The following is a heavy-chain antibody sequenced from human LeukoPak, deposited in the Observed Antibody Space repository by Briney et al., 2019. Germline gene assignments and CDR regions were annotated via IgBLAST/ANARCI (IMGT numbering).Heavy chain of an antibody. CDR3: ARDIYGGNWPNDY. V-gene: IGHV3-21*01. Sequence: TGGSLSLSCAAAGFTFSSYTMNWVRQAPGKGLEWVSSISGRSSYIYYADSVKGRFTISRDNAKNSLHLQMNSLRAEDTAVYYCARDIYGGNWPNDYWGQGTLVTVSS. J-gene: IGHJ4*02. CDR2: ISGRSSYI. D-gene: IGHD4-23*01. CDR1: GFTFSSYT.